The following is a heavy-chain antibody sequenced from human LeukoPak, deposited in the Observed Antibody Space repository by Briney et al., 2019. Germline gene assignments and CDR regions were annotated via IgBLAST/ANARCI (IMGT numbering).Heavy chain of an antibody. J-gene: IGHJ3*02. CDR2: ISGSGGST. V-gene: IGHV3-23*01. CDR3: AKDRARAEIVVVIIKDAFDI. D-gene: IGHD3-22*01. Sequence: GGSLRLSCAASGFTFSGYAMSWVRQAPGKGLEWVSAISGSGGSTYYADSVKGRFTISRDNSKNTLYLQMNSLRAEDTAVYYCAKDRARAEIVVVIIKDAFDIWGQGTMVTVSS. CDR1: GFTFSGYA.